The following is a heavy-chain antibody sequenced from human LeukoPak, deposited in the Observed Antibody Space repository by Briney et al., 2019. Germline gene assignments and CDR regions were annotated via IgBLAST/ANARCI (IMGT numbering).Heavy chain of an antibody. J-gene: IGHJ4*02. CDR2: ISSGGNT. Sequence: GGSLRLSCAASGFTFSNYAMSWGRQAPGKGLEWVSVISSGGNTYFADSVKGRFTISRDNSENTLYLQMNSLRAEDSAVYYCAKGGYSYGYFDYWGQGILVTVSS. D-gene: IGHD5-18*01. CDR3: AKGGYSYGYFDY. V-gene: IGHV3-23*01. CDR1: GFTFSNYA.